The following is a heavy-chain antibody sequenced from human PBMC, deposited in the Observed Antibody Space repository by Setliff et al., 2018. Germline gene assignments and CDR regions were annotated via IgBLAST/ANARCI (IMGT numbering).Heavy chain of an antibody. D-gene: IGHD4-17*01. V-gene: IGHV5-51*01. Sequence: PGESLKISCKGSGYTFANYWIGWVRQMPGKGLEWMGIIYPGDSDTRYSPSFRGQVTISADRSTRTAYLQCSSLKASDTAFYYCARSDYGDYFAWDSYGMDVWGQGTTVTVSS. CDR1: GYTFANYW. CDR3: ARSDYGDYFAWDSYGMDV. CDR2: IYPGDSDT. J-gene: IGHJ6*02.